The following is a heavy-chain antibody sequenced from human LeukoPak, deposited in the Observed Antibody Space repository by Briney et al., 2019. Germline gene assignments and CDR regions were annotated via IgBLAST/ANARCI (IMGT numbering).Heavy chain of an antibody. Sequence: SETLSLTCTVSGGSISRSGYYWGWIRQPPGKELEWIGSIYYSGSTYYNPSLESRVTISVDTSKNQFSLKLSSVTAADSAVYYCARHDVPGSTSLTTFQYWGQGTLVTVSS. J-gene: IGHJ1*01. CDR3: ARHDVPGSTSLTTFQY. D-gene: IGHD1-26*01. CDR2: IYYSGST. V-gene: IGHV4-39*01. CDR1: GGSISRSGYY.